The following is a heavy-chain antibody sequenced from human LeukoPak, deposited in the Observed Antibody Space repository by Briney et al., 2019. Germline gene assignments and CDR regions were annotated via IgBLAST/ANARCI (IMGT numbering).Heavy chain of an antibody. CDR3: ARPRDPGNWFDP. V-gene: IGHV4-39*01. CDR2: IYYSGST. CDR1: GGSISSSSYY. J-gene: IGHJ5*02. Sequence: SETLSLTCTVPGGSISSSSYYWGWIRQPPGKGLEWIGSIYYSGSTYYNPSLKSRVTISVDTSKNQFSLKLSSVTAADTAVYYCARPRDPGNWFDPWGQGTLVTVSS.